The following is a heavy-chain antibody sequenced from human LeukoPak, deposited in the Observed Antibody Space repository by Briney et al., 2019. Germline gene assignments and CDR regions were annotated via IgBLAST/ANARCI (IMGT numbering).Heavy chain of an antibody. D-gene: IGHD3-22*01. CDR3: ARAPLDDSRNRFDP. CDR1: GNSISSSSYY. Sequence: PSETLSLTCTVSGNSISSSSYYWGWIRQPPGKGLEWIGSIYHSGNTYYNPSLKSRVTISVDTSKNQFSLKLNSVAAADTAVYYCARAPLDDSRNRFDPWGQGILVTVSS. V-gene: IGHV4-39*07. CDR2: IYHSGNT. J-gene: IGHJ5*02.